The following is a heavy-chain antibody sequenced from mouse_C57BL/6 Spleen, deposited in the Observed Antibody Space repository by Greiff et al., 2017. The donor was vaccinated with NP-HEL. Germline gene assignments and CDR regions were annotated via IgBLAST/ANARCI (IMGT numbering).Heavy chain of an antibody. CDR2: FYPGSGSI. J-gene: IGHJ1*03. V-gene: IGHV1-62-2*01. D-gene: IGHD1-1*01. Sequence: QVQLQQSGAELVKPGASVTLSCKASGYTFTEYTIHWVKQRSGQGLEWIGWFYPGSGSIKYNEKFKDKATLTADKSSSTVYMELSRLTSEDSAVYFCARHEVSYYYGSSHWYFDVWGTGTTVTVSS. CDR3: ARHEVSYYYGSSHWYFDV. CDR1: GYTFTEYT.